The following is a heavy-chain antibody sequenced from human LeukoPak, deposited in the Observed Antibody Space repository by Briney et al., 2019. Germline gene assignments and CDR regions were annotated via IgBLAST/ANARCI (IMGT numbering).Heavy chain of an antibody. CDR1: GFTFSSYS. J-gene: IGHJ4*02. CDR3: ARWLLLRGVDY. D-gene: IGHD3-22*01. CDR2: ITSSSSYI. V-gene: IGHV3-21*01. Sequence: GGSLRLSCAASGFTFSSYSMTWVRQAPGKGLEWVSSITSSSSYIHYADSVKGRFTISRDNAKNSLYLQMNSLRAEDTAVYYCARWLLLRGVDYWGQGTLVTVSS.